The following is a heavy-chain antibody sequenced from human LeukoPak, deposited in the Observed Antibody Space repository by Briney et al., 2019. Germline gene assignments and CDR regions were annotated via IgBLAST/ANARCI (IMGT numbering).Heavy chain of an antibody. CDR3: AKDVDYCSSTSCYNWFDP. Sequence: GGSLRLSCAASGFTFSSYGMHWVRQAPGKGLEWVAVILSDGSKEFYTDSVKGRFTISRDNSKNTLYLQMNSLRAEDTALYYCAKDVDYCSSTSCYNWFDPWGQGTLVTVSS. CDR2: ILSDGSKE. J-gene: IGHJ5*02. CDR1: GFTFSSYG. V-gene: IGHV3-30*02. D-gene: IGHD2-2*01.